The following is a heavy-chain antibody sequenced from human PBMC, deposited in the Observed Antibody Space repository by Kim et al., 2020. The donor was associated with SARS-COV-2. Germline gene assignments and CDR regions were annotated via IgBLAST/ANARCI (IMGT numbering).Heavy chain of an antibody. V-gene: IGHV4-34*01. Sequence: NYTPSLKSRVTISVDTSKNQFSLKLSSVTAADTAVYYCAREFHLGWFDPWGQGTLVTVSS. CDR3: AREFHLGWFDP. J-gene: IGHJ5*02.